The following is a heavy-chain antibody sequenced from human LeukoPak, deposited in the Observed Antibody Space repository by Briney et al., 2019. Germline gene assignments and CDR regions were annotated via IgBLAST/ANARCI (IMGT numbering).Heavy chain of an antibody. CDR3: ARDVYYYDSSRQSSSRAFDI. Sequence: GAAVKVSRKASGYTFTSYGISWVGQAPGQGREGMGWISAYNGNTNYAQKLQGRVTMTTDTSTSTAYMELRSLRSYDTAVYYCARDVYYYDSSRQSSSRAFDIWGQGTMVTVSS. J-gene: IGHJ3*02. D-gene: IGHD3-22*01. CDR1: GYTFTSYG. V-gene: IGHV1-18*01. CDR2: ISAYNGNT.